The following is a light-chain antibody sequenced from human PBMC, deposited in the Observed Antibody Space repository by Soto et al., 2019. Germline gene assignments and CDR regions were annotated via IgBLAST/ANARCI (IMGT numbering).Light chain of an antibody. CDR3: QQYYSTPWT. CDR1: QRVLYSSNNKNF. Sequence: DIVMTQSPDSLAVSLGERATINCKSSQRVLYSSNNKNFLAWYQQKPGQSPKLLIYWASTRESGVPARFSGSGSGTDFTLTISSLQAEDVAVYYCQQYYSTPWTFGQGTKVEIK. V-gene: IGKV4-1*01. J-gene: IGKJ1*01. CDR2: WAS.